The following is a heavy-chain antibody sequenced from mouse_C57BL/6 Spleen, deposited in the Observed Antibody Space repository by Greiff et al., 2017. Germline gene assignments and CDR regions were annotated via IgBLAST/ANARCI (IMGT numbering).Heavy chain of an antibody. D-gene: IGHD1-1*01. CDR3: ARCTTVARTVFDY. J-gene: IGHJ3*01. CDR2: IYPGDGDT. Sequence: LVESGAELVKPGASVKISCKASGYAFSSYWMNWVKQRPGKGLEWIGQIYPGDGDTNYNGKFKGKATLTADKSSSTAYMQLSSLTSEDSAVYFCARCTTVARTVFDYWGQGTLVTVSA. CDR1: GYAFSSYW. V-gene: IGHV1-80*01.